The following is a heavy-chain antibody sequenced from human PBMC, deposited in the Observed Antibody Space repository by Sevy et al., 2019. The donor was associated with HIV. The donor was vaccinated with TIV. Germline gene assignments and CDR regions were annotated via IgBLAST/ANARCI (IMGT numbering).Heavy chain of an antibody. CDR1: GYTLTELS. CDR2: FDPEDGET. Sequence: ASVKVSCKVSGYTLTELSMHWVRQAPGKGLEWMGGFDPEDGETVYAQKFQGRVTMTEDTSTETAYMELSSLRSEETAVYYCATDTDYGGNSGDFWGQGTLVTVSS. J-gene: IGHJ4*02. CDR3: ATDTDYGGNSGDF. D-gene: IGHD4-17*01. V-gene: IGHV1-24*01.